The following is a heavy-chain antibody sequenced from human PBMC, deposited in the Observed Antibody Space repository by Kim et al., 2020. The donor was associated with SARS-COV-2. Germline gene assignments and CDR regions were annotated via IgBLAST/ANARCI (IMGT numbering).Heavy chain of an antibody. Sequence: NYAQKFQGRVTITADESTSTAYMELSSLRSEDMAVYYCARAPYSDGRFDYWGQGTLVTVSS. V-gene: IGHV1-69*01. D-gene: IGHD5-18*01. CDR3: ARAPYSDGRFDY. J-gene: IGHJ4*02.